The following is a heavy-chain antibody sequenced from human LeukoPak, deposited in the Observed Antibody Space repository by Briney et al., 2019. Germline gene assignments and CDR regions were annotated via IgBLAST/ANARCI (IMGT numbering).Heavy chain of an antibody. CDR1: GFTFSSYA. D-gene: IGHD6-19*01. CDR3: AKLVVPYSSGWGRHNDY. Sequence: GGSLRLSCAASGFTFSSYAMSWVRQAPGKGLEWVSASSGSGGSTYYADSVKGRFTISRDNSKNTLYLQMNSLRAEDTAVYYCAKLVVPYSSGWGRHNDYWGQGTLVTLSS. CDR2: SSGSGGST. V-gene: IGHV3-23*01. J-gene: IGHJ4*02.